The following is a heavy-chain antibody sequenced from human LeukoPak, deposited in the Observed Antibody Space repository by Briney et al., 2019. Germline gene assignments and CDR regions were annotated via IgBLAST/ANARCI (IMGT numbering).Heavy chain of an antibody. CDR2: IYSAYST. Sequence: PGGSLRLSCAASGFTVTSNYMSWVRHAPGKGLEWVSIIYSAYSTYYADSVKGRFTISRDDSKNTLYLQMNSLRAEDTAVYYCARNGDYQQSGNWFDPWGQGILVTVSS. CDR1: GFTVTSNY. D-gene: IGHD4-17*01. V-gene: IGHV3-66*01. J-gene: IGHJ5*02. CDR3: ARNGDYQQSGNWFDP.